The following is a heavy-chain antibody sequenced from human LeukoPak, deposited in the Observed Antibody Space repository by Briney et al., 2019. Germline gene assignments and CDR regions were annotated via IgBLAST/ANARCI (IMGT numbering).Heavy chain of an antibody. CDR2: IRGSDGST. V-gene: IGHV3-23*01. CDR1: EFTFSGYW. J-gene: IGHJ4*02. CDR3: AKDVYGDYGGLDY. Sequence: GGSLRLSCAASEFTFSGYWMNWVRQAPGKGLEWVSSIRGSDGSTYYADSVKGRFAISRDNSKNTLYLQMNSLRAEDTAVYYCAKDVYGDYGGLDYWGQGTLVTVSS. D-gene: IGHD4-17*01.